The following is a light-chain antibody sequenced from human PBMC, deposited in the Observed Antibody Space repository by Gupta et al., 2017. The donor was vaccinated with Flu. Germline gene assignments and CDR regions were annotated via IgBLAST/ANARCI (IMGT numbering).Light chain of an antibody. J-gene: IGKJ1*01. CDR2: WGS. CDR1: QSLRHSNGYNY. V-gene: IGKV2-28*01. Sequence: DIVMTQSPLSLPVTPGEPASISCRSSQSLRHSNGYNYLDWYLQKPGQAPQLLIYWGSNRAYGVPDRFSGSGSGTDFTLKISRGEAEDVGVYYCMQDLQTPWPFGQGTKVEIK. CDR3: MQDLQTPWP.